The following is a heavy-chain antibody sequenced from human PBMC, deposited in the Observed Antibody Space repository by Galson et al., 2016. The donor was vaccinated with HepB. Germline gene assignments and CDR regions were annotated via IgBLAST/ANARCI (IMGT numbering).Heavy chain of an antibody. J-gene: IGHJ6*03. Sequence: SVKVSCKASGYTFTGHYVHWVRQAPGQGLEXMGWINPNSGGTNHAQKFQGRVTMTRDTSINTAYMELGRLRSDDTAIYYCARVSGRVGDDPFDYYYYMDVGGKGTTVTISS. CDR3: ARVSGRVGDDPFDYYYYMDV. CDR1: GYTFTGHY. D-gene: IGHD5-24*01. V-gene: IGHV1-2*02. CDR2: INPNSGGT.